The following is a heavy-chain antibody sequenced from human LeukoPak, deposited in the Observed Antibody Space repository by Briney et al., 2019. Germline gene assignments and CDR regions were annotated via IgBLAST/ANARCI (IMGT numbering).Heavy chain of an antibody. Sequence: SETLSLTCTVSGYSISSGYYWGWIRQPPGKGLGWIGSIYHSGNTYYKPSLKSRVTISVDTSKNQFSLKLNSVSAADTAVYYCARLTVPLRFDPWGQGTLVTVSS. CDR3: ARLTVPLRFDP. V-gene: IGHV4-38-2*02. CDR2: IYHSGNT. J-gene: IGHJ5*02. D-gene: IGHD2-2*01. CDR1: GYSISSGYY.